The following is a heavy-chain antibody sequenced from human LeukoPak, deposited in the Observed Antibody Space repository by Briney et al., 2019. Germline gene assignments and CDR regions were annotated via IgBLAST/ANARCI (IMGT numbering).Heavy chain of an antibody. J-gene: IGHJ4*02. CDR1: GGSISSSNW. CDR2: IYHSGST. CDR3: ARRYDFWSGYPPPLDY. V-gene: IGHV4-4*02. D-gene: IGHD3-3*01. Sequence: SGTLSLTCAVSGGSISSSNWWSWVRQPPGKGLEWIGEIYHSGSTNYNPSLKSRVTISVDKSKNQFSLKLSSVTAADTAVYYCARRYDFWSGYPPPLDYWGQGTLVTVSS.